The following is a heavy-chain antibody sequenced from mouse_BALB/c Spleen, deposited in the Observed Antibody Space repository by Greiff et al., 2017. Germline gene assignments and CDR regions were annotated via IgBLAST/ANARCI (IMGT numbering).Heavy chain of an antibody. CDR3: ARFVTTVDY. CDR1: GYTFTSYV. Sequence: VHVKQSGPELVKPGASVKMSCKASGYTFTSYVMHWVKQKPGQGLEWIGYINPYNDGTKYNEKFKGKATLTSDKSSSTAYMELSSLTSEDSAVYYCARFVTTVDYWGQGTTLTVSS. J-gene: IGHJ2*01. D-gene: IGHD1-2*01. CDR2: INPYNDGT. V-gene: IGHV1-14*01.